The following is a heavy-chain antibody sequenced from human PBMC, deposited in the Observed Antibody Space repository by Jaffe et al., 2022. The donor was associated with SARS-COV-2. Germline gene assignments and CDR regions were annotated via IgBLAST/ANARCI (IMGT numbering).Heavy chain of an antibody. CDR2: ISTDNGNT. CDR3: ARVHSYGSGSYVKH. J-gene: IGHJ4*02. Sequence: QVQLVQSGAEVKKPGASVKVSCKASGYSYGISWVRQAPGQGLEWMGWISTDNGNTYYVEKFQGRVTMTTDTSRSTAYMELRGLRSDDTAVYYCARVHSYGSGSYVKHWGQGALVTVSS. V-gene: IGHV1-18*01. D-gene: IGHD3-10*01. CDR1: GYSYG.